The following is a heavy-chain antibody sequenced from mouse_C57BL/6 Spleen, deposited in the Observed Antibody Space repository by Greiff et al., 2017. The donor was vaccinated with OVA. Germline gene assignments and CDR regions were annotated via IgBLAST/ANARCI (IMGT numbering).Heavy chain of an antibody. CDR1: GFTFSSYA. J-gene: IGHJ1*03. CDR3: TRGVNWDWYFDV. V-gene: IGHV5-9-1*02. CDR2: ISSGGDYI. D-gene: IGHD4-1*01. Sequence: EVQLVESGEGLVKPGGSLKLSCAASGFTFSSYAMSWVRQTPEKRLEWVAYISSGGDYIYYADTVKGRFTISRDNARNTLYLQMSSLKSEDTAMYYCTRGVNWDWYFDVWGTGTTVTVSS.